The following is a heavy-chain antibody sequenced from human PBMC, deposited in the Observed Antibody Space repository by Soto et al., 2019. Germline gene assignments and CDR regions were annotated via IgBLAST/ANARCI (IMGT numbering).Heavy chain of an antibody. CDR1: GGSVSNNSYY. D-gene: IGHD3-10*01. Sequence: QLQLLESGPGLVKPSETLSLTCTVSGGSVSNNSYYWGWIRQPPGKRLEWIGSVYYSGSAYYNPSLKSRLTISVDTCMNHFSLKLSSVTAADTAIYYCARRPLVRGIIPYYFDYWGQGTLVTVSS. CDR3: ARRPLVRGIIPYYFDY. CDR2: VYYSGSA. V-gene: IGHV4-39*02. J-gene: IGHJ4*02.